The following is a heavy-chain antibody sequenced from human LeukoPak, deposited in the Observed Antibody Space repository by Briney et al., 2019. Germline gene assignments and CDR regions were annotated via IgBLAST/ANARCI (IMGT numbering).Heavy chain of an antibody. CDR3: ARQPIYEAYFDF. CDR1: GGSLNGYY. V-gene: IGHV4-59*08. J-gene: IGHJ4*02. CDR2: IHSSEGT. Sequence: SETLSLTCTVSGGSLNGYYWGWILQPPGKGLECIGYIHSSEGTAHNASLKSRLTISLDTSKNQFSLTLSSVTAADTAVYYCARQPIYEAYFDFWGQGTLVTVSS. D-gene: IGHD3-16*01.